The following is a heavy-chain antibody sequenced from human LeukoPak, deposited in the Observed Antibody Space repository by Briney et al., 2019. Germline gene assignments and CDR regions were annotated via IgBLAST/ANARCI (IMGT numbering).Heavy chain of an antibody. CDR2: ISSNGGTT. D-gene: IGHD4-17*01. V-gene: IGHV3-64*01. J-gene: IGHJ6*02. CDR1: GFTFSSHA. Sequence: GGSLRLSCAASGFTFSSHAMHWVRQAPGKGLEYVSAISSNGGTTYYANSVKGRFTISRDNSKNTLYLQMGSLRAEDMAVYHCARGDYGDYVSYHYYGMDVWGQGTTVTVSS. CDR3: ARGDYGDYVSYHYYGMDV.